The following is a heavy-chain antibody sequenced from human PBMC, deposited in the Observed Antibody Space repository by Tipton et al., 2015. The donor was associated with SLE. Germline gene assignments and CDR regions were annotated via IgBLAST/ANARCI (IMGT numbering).Heavy chain of an antibody. V-gene: IGHV4-61*09. CDR3: ARGFHDFWSGSASGSFQH. CDR2: IYTSGST. J-gene: IGHJ1*01. CDR1: GDSISSGSYS. D-gene: IGHD3-3*01. Sequence: TLSLTCTVSGDSISSGSYSWTWIRQPAGKGLEWIGHIYTSGSTNYNPPLKSRVTISVDTSKNQFSLKLTSVTAADTAVYYCARGFHDFWSGSASGSFQHWGQGTLVTVSS.